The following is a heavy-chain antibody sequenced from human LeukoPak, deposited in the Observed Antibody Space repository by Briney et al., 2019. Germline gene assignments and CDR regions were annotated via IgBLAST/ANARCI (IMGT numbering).Heavy chain of an antibody. D-gene: IGHD6-19*01. V-gene: IGHV1-2*02. J-gene: IGHJ4*02. CDR3: TRLLYSSGWYPSGY. Sequence: GASVKVSCKASGYTFTAYYMHWVRQAPGQGLEWMGWINPNSGGTKYVQKFQDRVTMTRDTSISTAYMELSRLRSDDTAVYYCTRLLYSSGWYPSGYWGQGTLVSVSS. CDR2: INPNSGGT. CDR1: GYTFTAYY.